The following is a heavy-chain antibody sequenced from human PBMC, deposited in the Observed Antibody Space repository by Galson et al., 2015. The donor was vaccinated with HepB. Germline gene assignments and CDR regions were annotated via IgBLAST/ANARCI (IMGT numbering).Heavy chain of an antibody. Sequence: SLRLSCAASGFTFSSYAMSWVRQAPGKGLEWVSAISGSGGSTYYADSVKGRFTISRDNSKNTLYLQMNSLRAEDTAVYYCAKDSIVVVPAARGYWYFDLWGRGTLVTVSS. D-gene: IGHD2-2*01. CDR2: ISGSGGST. CDR1: GFTFSSYA. J-gene: IGHJ2*01. V-gene: IGHV3-23*01. CDR3: AKDSIVVVPAARGYWYFDL.